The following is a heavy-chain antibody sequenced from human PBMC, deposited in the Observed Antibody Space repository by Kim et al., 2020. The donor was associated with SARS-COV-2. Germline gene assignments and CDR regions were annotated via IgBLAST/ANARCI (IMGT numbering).Heavy chain of an antibody. CDR3: AKASNYLVGATGAGFDY. CDR2: ISGSGGST. D-gene: IGHD1-26*01. Sequence: GGSLRLSCAASGFTFSSYAMSWVRQAPGKGLEWVSAISGSGGSTYYADSVKGRFTISRDNSKNTLYLQMNSLRAEDTAVYYCAKASNYLVGATGAGFDYWGQGTLVTVSS. V-gene: IGHV3-23*01. CDR1: GFTFSSYA. J-gene: IGHJ4*02.